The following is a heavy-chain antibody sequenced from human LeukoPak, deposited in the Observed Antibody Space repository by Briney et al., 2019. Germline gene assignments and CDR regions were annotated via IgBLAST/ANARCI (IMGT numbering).Heavy chain of an antibody. Sequence: PSETLSLTCAVYGGPFSGYYWSWIRQPPGKGLEWIGEINHSGSTNYNPSLKSRVTISVDTSKIQFSLKLSSVTAADTAVYYCARVGRTDYFDYWGQGTLVTVSS. CDR1: GGPFSGYY. J-gene: IGHJ4*02. CDR2: INHSGST. V-gene: IGHV4-34*01. CDR3: ARVGRTDYFDY. D-gene: IGHD1-1*01.